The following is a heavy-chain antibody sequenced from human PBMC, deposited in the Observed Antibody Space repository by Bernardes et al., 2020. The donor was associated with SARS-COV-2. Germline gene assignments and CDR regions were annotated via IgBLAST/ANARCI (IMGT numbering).Heavy chain of an antibody. Sequence: SVKVSCKTSGNTFTNYAVIWVRQAPGKGLECMGGIIPLFGKTNYAQNFQGRVTIAADESTSTVYMELSSLRSEDTAMYYCARSGTYPDAFDIWGQGTMVTVSS. J-gene: IGHJ3*02. CDR2: IIPLFGKT. D-gene: IGHD1-26*01. V-gene: IGHV1-69*13. CDR1: GNTFTNYA. CDR3: ARSGTYPDAFDI.